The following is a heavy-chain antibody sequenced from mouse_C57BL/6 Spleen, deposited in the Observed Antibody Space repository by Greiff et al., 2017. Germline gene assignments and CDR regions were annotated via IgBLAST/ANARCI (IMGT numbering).Heavy chain of an antibody. CDR2: IDPEDGET. V-gene: IGHV14-2*01. CDR3: ARGEDSSYAMDY. CDR1: GFNIKDYY. Sequence: VQLKESGAELVKPGASVKLSCTASGFNIKDYYMHWVKQRTEQGLEWIGRIDPEDGETKYAPKFQGKATITADTSSNTAYLQLRSLTSEDTAVYYWARGEDSSYAMDYWGQGTSVTVSS. J-gene: IGHJ4*01.